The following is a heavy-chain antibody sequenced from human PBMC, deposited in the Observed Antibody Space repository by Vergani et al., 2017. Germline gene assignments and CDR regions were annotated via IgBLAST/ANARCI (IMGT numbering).Heavy chain of an antibody. Sequence: QVQLVQSGAEVKKPGSSVKVSCKASGGTFSSYAISWVRQAPGQGLEWMGGISPIFGTANYAQKFQGRVTITADESTSTAYMGLSSLRSEDTAMYYCASQPTYFSRTICYVAYWSEGSLVTVSS. D-gene: IGHD2-2*01. CDR3: ASQPTYFSRTICYVAY. V-gene: IGHV1-69*01. CDR1: GGTFSSYA. CDR2: ISPIFGTA. J-gene: IGHJ4*01.